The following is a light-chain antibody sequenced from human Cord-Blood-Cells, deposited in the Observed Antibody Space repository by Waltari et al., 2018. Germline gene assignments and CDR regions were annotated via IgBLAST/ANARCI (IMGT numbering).Light chain of an antibody. V-gene: IGLV1-47*01. Sequence: QSVLTQPPSASGPPGQRVTISCSGSSSNIGSNYVYWYQQLPGTAPKLLIYRNKQRPSGVPDRFSGSKAGTSASLAISGLRSEDEAEYYCAAWDDSLSGYVFGTGTKVTVL. CDR2: RNK. CDR3: AAWDDSLSGYV. J-gene: IGLJ1*01. CDR1: SSNIGSNY.